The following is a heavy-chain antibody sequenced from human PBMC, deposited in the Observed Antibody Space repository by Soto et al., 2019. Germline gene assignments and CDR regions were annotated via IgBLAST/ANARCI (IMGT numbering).Heavy chain of an antibody. CDR1: GGSFSGYY. Sequence: PSETLSLTCAVYGGSFSGYYWSWIRQPPGKGLEWIGEINHSGSTNYNPSLKSRVTISVDTSKNQFSLKLSSVTAADTAVYYCARGPRVQLWLSGEDVWGQGTTVTVSS. CDR3: ARGPRVQLWLSGEDV. D-gene: IGHD5-18*01. CDR2: INHSGST. V-gene: IGHV4-34*01. J-gene: IGHJ6*02.